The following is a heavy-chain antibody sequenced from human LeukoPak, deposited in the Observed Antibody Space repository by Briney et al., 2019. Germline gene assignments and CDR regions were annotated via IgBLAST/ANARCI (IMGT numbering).Heavy chain of an antibody. J-gene: IGHJ3*02. V-gene: IGHV4-4*07. D-gene: IGHD3-22*01. Sequence: PSETLSLTCTVSGGSISSYYWSWIRQPAGKGLEWIGRIYTSGGTNYNPSLKSRVTMSVDTSKNQFSLKLSSVTAADTAVYYCARDVSVRSITMIVVGAFDIWGQGTMVTVSS. CDR1: GGSISSYY. CDR3: ARDVSVRSITMIVVGAFDI. CDR2: IYTSGGT.